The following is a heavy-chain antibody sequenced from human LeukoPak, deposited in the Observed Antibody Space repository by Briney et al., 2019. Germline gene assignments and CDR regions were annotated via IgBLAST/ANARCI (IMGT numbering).Heavy chain of an antibody. J-gene: IGHJ4*02. CDR2: IYYSGST. D-gene: IGHD3-22*01. V-gene: IGHV4-59*08. CDR3: ARGPDSSGYYGLNC. Sequence: SETLSLTCTVSGGSISSYYWSWIRQPPGKGLEWIGYIYYSGSTNYNPSLKSRVTISVDTSKNQFSLKLSSVTAADMAVYYCARGPDSSGYYGLNCWGQGTLVTVSS. CDR1: GGSISSYY.